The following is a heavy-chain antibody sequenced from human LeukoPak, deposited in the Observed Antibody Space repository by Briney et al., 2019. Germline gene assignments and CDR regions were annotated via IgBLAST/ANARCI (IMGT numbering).Heavy chain of an antibody. V-gene: IGHV4-59*12. Sequence: SETLSLTCTVSGGSINSYYWSWMRQPPGKGLEWIGYIYYSGRTDYNPSLKSRVTISVDTSKNQFSLKLSSVTAADTAVYYCARVRGRWFDPWGQGTLVTVSS. D-gene: IGHD3-16*01. CDR2: IYYSGRT. CDR1: GGSINSYY. CDR3: ARVRGRWFDP. J-gene: IGHJ5*02.